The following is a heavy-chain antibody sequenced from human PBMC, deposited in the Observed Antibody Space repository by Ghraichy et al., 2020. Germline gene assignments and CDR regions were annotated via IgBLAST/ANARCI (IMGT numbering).Heavy chain of an antibody. CDR1: GFTFSGYG. D-gene: IGHD2-15*01. Sequence: GGSLRLSCAASGFTFSGYGIHWVRQAPGKGLEWVAIIWFDGSNKYYADSVKGRFTISRDNSKNTLYLQMNSLRAEDTAVYYCARDYCTGGSCYFDYWGQGTLVTVSS. J-gene: IGHJ4*02. V-gene: IGHV3-33*01. CDR2: IWFDGSNK. CDR3: ARDYCTGGSCYFDY.